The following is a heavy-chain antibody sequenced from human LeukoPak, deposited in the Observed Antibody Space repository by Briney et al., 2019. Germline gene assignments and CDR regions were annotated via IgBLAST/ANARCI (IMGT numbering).Heavy chain of an antibody. CDR1: GGSISSGGYY. D-gene: IGHD1-26*01. V-gene: IGHV4-61*08. CDR3: AILIVGAYQVGWFDP. CDR2: IYYSGST. J-gene: IGHJ5*02. Sequence: SQTLSLTCTVSGGSISSGGYYWSWIRQPPGKGLEWIGYIYYSGSTNYNPSLKSRVTISVDTSKNQFSLNLSSVTAADTAVYYCAILIVGAYQVGWFDPWGQGTLVTVSS.